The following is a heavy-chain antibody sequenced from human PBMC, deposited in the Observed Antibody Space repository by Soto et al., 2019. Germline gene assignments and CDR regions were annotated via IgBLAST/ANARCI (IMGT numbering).Heavy chain of an antibody. CDR2: IDPNTDGT. J-gene: IGHJ4*02. CDR3: ARQLAYCGGDCYTEPMDY. CDR1: GYTFTAYY. D-gene: IGHD2-21*02. V-gene: IGHV1-2*02. Sequence: GASVKVSCKASGYTFTAYYIHWVRQAPGQGLEWMGWIDPNTDGTKYAQKFQGRVTMTRDTSIRTGYMELSRLTSDDTAVYYCARQLAYCGGDCYTEPMDYWGQGALVTVSS.